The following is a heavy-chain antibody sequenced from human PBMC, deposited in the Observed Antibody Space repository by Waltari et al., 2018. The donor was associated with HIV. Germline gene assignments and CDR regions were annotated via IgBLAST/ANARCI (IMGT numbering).Heavy chain of an antibody. J-gene: IGHJ5*02. CDR1: GYTFTGHY. D-gene: IGHD2-2*01. CDR3: TRESGYQLVRWLDP. Sequence: QVHLVQSGAEVKKPGASMKVSCKASGYTFTGHYVHWLRQAPGQGLEWMGWINQISGATNYAKTFQGRVTMTRDAAINTGYMEVKSLRYDDTAMYYCTRESGYQLVRWLDPWGQGTRVTVSS. CDR2: INQISGAT. V-gene: IGHV1-2*02.